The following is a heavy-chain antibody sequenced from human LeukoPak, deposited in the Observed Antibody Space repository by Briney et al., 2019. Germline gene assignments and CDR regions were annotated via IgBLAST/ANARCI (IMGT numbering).Heavy chain of an antibody. CDR2: VSPPGGGT. J-gene: IGHJ4*02. D-gene: IGHD7-27*01. V-gene: IGHV3-23*01. CDR1: GFTFSNHG. Sequence: GGTLRLSCAASGFTFSNHGMNWVRQAPGKRLEWLSGVSPPGGGTYYADSVKGRFTISRDDSKNTLSLQMNSLRVEDTAVYYCARDLAWGAFDYWGQGTLVTVSS. CDR3: ARDLAWGAFDY.